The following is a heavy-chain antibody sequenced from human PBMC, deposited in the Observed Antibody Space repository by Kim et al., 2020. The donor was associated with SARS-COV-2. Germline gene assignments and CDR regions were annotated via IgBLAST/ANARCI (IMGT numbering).Heavy chain of an antibody. J-gene: IGHJ4*02. V-gene: IGHV4-59*01. D-gene: IGHD3-10*01. CDR2: IYYSGST. CDR1: GGSISSYY. CDR3: ARDRGQHLFDY. Sequence: SETLSLTCTVSGGSISSYYWSWIRQPPGKGLEWIGYIYYSGSTNYNPSLKSRVTISVDTSKNQFSLKLSSVTAADTAVYYCARDRGQHLFDYWGQGTLVTVSS.